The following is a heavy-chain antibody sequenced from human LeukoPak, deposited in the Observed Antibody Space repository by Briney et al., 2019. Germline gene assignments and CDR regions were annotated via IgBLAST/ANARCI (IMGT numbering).Heavy chain of an antibody. CDR3: ARESRRSYCNEY. D-gene: IGHD3-10*01. J-gene: IGHJ4*02. CDR2: IYYSGST. Sequence: NPSETLSLTCTVSGGSISSYYWSWIRQPPGKGLEWIGYIYYSGSTNYNPSLKSRVTISVDTSKNQFSLKLSSVTAADTAIYYCARESRRSYCNEYWGQGTLVTVSS. V-gene: IGHV4-59*12. CDR1: GGSISSYY.